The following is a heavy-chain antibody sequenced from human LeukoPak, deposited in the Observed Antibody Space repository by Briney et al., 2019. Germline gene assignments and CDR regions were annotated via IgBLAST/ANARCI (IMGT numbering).Heavy chain of an antibody. J-gene: IGHJ4*02. CDR1: GGSISSYY. V-gene: IGHV4-4*07. CDR3: ATDRSSTLSFDY. CDR2: IYTSGST. D-gene: IGHD6-13*01. Sequence: SETLSLTCTVSGGSISSYYWSWIRQPAGKGLEWIGRIYTSGSTNYNPSLKSRVTMSVDTSKNQFSLKLSSVTAADTAVYYWATDRSSTLSFDYWRQGTLVTVSS.